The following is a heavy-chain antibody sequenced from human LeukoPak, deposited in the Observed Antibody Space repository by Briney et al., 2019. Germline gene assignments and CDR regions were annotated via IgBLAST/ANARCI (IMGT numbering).Heavy chain of an antibody. CDR3: ARALIGYYFDY. Sequence: QPGGSLRLSCAASGFTFSNYWMSWVRQAPGKGLEWVANIKPDGSEKYYVDSVKGRFTISRDNAKNSLYLQMNSLRAEDTAVYYCARALIGYYFDYWGQGTLVTVSS. V-gene: IGHV3-7*01. J-gene: IGHJ4*02. D-gene: IGHD2-8*01. CDR1: GFTFSNYW. CDR2: IKPDGSEK.